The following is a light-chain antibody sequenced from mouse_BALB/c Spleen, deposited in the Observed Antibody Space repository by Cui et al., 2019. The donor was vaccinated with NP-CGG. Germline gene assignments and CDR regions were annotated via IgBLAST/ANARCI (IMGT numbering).Light chain of an antibody. J-gene: IGLJ1*01. CDR2: GTN. V-gene: IGLV1*01. CDR3: ALWYSNHWV. CDR1: TGAVTTNNY. Sequence: QAVVTQESALTTSPGETVTLTCRSSTGAVTTNNYANWVQEKPDHLFTGLIGGTNNRTPGVPARFSGSLIGDKAALTITGAQTKDEAMYFCALWYSNHWVFGGGAKLTVL.